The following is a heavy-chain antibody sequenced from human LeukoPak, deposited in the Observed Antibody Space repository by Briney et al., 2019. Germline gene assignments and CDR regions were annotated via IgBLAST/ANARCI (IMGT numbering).Heavy chain of an antibody. J-gene: IGHJ6*03. D-gene: IGHD2-15*01. V-gene: IGHV1-69*05. CDR2: IIPIFGTA. CDR1: GGTFSSYA. CDR3: ARGNCSGGSCYGVDYMDV. Sequence: SVKVSCKASGGTFSSYAISWVRQAPGQGLEWMGGIIPIFGTANYAQKFQDRVTITTDESTSTAYMELSSLRSEDTAVYYCARGNCSGGSCYGVDYMDVWGKGTTVTVSS.